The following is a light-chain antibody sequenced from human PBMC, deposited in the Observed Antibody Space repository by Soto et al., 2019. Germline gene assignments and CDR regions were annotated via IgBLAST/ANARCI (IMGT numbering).Light chain of an antibody. CDR2: HAS. CDR1: QSISNW. CDR3: QQYNSYS. V-gene: IGKV1-5*01. J-gene: IGKJ1*01. Sequence: IQLTQSPSTLPASVGDRVTLTCRTSQSISNWLAWYQQKPGTAPKLLIYHASILETAVPSRFSGNGSGTEFTLTISSLQPGDFATYYCQQYNSYSFGQGSRVEIK.